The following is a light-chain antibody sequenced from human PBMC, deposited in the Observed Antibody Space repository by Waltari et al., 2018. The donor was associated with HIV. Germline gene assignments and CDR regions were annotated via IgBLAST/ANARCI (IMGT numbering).Light chain of an antibody. CDR2: GAS. Sequence: EVVMTQSPASLSLSPGERATLSCRASQSVSSYLAWYQQKPGQAPRLLIYGASTRATGVPARFSGSGSGREFTLTISNLQSDDLALYYVQQDHIWSRGAFGGGTKVEIK. CDR1: QSVSSY. J-gene: IGKJ4*01. V-gene: IGKV3-15*01. CDR3: QQDHIWSRGA.